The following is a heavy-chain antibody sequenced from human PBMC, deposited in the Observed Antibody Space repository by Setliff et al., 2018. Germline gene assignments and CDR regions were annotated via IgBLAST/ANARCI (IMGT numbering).Heavy chain of an antibody. V-gene: IGHV4-34*01. CDR1: GGSFSGYY. CDR2: INHSGST. CDR3: ARTNYYDSSTYFNWFDP. Sequence: SETLSLTCAVYGGSFSGYYWSWIRQPPGKGLEWIGEINHSGSTNYNPSLKSRVTMSVDTSKNQSSLKLSSVTAADTAVYYCARTNYYDSSTYFNWFDPWGQGTLVTVSS. D-gene: IGHD3-22*01. J-gene: IGHJ5*02.